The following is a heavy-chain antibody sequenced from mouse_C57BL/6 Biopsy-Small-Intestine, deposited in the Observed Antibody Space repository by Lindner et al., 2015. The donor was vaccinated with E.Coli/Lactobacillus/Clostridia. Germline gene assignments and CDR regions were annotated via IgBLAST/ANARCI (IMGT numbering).Heavy chain of an antibody. CDR3: ARLLSNPHWYFDV. V-gene: IGHV5-6*01. J-gene: IGHJ1*03. CDR2: ISSGGSYT. Sequence: VQLQESGGDLVKPGGSLKLSCAASGFTFSSYGMSWVRQTPDKRLEWVATISSGGSYTYYPDSVKGRFTISRDNAKNTLYLQMSSLKSEDTAMYYCARLLSNPHWYFDVWGTGTTVTVSS. D-gene: IGHD2-5*01. CDR1: GFTFSSYG.